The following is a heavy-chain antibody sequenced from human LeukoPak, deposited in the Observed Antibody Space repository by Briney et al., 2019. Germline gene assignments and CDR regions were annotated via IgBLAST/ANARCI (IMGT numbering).Heavy chain of an antibody. V-gene: IGHV4-30-4*01. CDR1: GGSISSGDYY. J-gene: IGHJ1*01. D-gene: IGHD3-22*01. CDR2: INHSGST. CDR3: ARSVLNYYDSSGHWGPGYFQH. Sequence: SQTLSLTCTVSGGSISSGDYYWSWIRQPPGKGLEWIGEINHSGSTNYNPSLKSRVTISVDTSKNQFSLKLSSVTAADTAVYYCARSVLNYYDSSGHWGPGYFQHWGQGTLVTVSS.